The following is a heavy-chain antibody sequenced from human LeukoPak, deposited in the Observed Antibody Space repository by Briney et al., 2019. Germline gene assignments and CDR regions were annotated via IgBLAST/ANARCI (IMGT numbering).Heavy chain of an antibody. CDR3: ARPSSGWNSYLDY. CDR2: INNDGRST. Sequence: GGSLTLSCAASGFSFSSYWMHWVRQAPGKGLVWVSRINNDGRSTSYGDSVKGRFTISRDNAGSTLFLQLNSLRAEDTAVYYCARPSSGWNSYLDYWGEGALVTVSS. J-gene: IGHJ4*02. D-gene: IGHD6-19*01. CDR1: GFSFSSYW. V-gene: IGHV3-74*01.